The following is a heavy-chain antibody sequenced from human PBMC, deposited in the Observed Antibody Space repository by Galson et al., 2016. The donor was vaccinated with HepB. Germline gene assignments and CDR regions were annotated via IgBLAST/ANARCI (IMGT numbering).Heavy chain of an antibody. CDR1: GGTFSSYA. CDR2: IIPIFGTA. J-gene: IGHJ6*02. Sequence: SVKVSCKASGGTFSSYAISWVRQAPGQGLEWMGGIIPIFGTANYAQKFQGRVTITADKSTSTAYMELSSLRSEDTAVYYCATEYVLRSLESSSYYFYGLDVWGQGTAVTVSS. D-gene: IGHD3-3*01. CDR3: ATEYVLRSLESSSYYFYGLDV. V-gene: IGHV1-69*06.